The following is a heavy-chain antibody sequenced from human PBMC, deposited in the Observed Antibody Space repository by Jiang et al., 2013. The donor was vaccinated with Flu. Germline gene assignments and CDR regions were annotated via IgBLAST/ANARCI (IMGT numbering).Heavy chain of an antibody. CDR1: Y. Sequence: YWSWIRQPPGKGLQWIGEITHYGSTNYNPSLKSRVTISVDTSKNQFSLKLSSVTAADTAVYYCARKGTKFDYWGQGTLVTVSS. CDR3: ARKGTKFDY. CDR2: ITHYGST. J-gene: IGHJ4*02. D-gene: IGHD2-8*01. V-gene: IGHV4-34*01.